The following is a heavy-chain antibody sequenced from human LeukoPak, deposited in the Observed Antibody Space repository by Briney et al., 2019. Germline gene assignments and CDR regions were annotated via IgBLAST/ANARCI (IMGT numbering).Heavy chain of an antibody. V-gene: IGHV3-48*01. Sequence: PGGSLRLSCAASGFTFSKYDTNWVRQAPGKGLEWVSYISSSSSTISYAGCVNGRFTVSRDNAKNALDLQMSSLRAEYTAVYYCASGYCYESSVGDYWGQGTLVTVSS. D-gene: IGHD5-18*01. J-gene: IGHJ4*02. CDR1: GFTFSKYD. CDR3: ASGYCYESSVGDY. CDR2: ISSSSSTI.